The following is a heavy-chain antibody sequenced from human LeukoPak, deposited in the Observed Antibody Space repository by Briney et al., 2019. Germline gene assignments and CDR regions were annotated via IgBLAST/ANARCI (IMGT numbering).Heavy chain of an antibody. Sequence: VGSLRLSCAASGFTFSSHGMNWVRQAPGKGLEWVAFIRYDGSNNYYAGSVKGRFTISRDNSKNTLYLQLNSLRAEDTAVYYCATETRGSYSDYWGQGTLATVSS. CDR1: GFTFSSHG. CDR2: IRYDGSNN. V-gene: IGHV3-30*02. D-gene: IGHD1-26*01. CDR3: ATETRGSYSDY. J-gene: IGHJ4*02.